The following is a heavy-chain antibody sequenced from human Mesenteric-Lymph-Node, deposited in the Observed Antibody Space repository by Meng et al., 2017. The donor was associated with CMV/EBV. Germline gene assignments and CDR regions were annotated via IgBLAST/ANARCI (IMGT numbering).Heavy chain of an antibody. CDR1: GGSISTSSYY. CDR2: IYYSGTT. Sequence: GSLRLSCTVSGGSISTSSYYWGWIRQPPGKGLEWIVSIYYSGTTYYNPSLKSRVTISVDTSKNQFSLKLSSVTAADTAVYYCVRYETASHKPSCAFDYWGQGTLVTVSS. D-gene: IGHD3-3*01. CDR3: VRYETASHKPSCAFDY. V-gene: IGHV4-39*01. J-gene: IGHJ4*02.